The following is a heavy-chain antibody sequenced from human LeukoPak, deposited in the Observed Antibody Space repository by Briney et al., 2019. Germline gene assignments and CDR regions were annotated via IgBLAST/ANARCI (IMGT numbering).Heavy chain of an antibody. CDR2: IKQDGSEK. Sequence: PGGSLRLSCAASGFTFSSYWMSWVRQAPGKGLEWVANIKQDGSEKYYVDSVKGRFTISRDNAKNSLYLQMNSLRAEDTAVYYCARGRYSSSWYYYYMDVWGKGTTVTISS. V-gene: IGHV3-7*01. CDR3: ARGRYSSSWYYYYMDV. D-gene: IGHD6-13*01. CDR1: GFTFSSYW. J-gene: IGHJ6*03.